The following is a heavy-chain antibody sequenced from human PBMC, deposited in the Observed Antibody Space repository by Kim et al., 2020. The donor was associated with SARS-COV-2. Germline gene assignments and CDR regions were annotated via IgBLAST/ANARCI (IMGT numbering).Heavy chain of an antibody. V-gene: IGHV3-33*01. CDR1: GFTFSSYG. J-gene: IGHJ4*02. D-gene: IGHD4-17*01. Sequence: GGSLRLSCAASGFTFSSYGMHWVRQAPGKGLEWVAVIWYDGSNKYYADSVKGRFTISRDNSKNTLYLQMNSLRAEDTAVYYCACSVTTPSFDYWGQGTLVTVSS. CDR2: IWYDGSNK. CDR3: ACSVTTPSFDY.